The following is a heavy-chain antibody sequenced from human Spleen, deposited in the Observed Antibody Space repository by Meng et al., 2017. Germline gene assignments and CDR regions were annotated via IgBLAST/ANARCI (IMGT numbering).Heavy chain of an antibody. D-gene: IGHD4-17*01. CDR2: ISSSSSYI. Sequence: GGSLRLSCAASGFTFDDYGMSWVRQAPGKGLEWVSSISSSSSYIYYADSVKGRFTVSRDNGKNLLYLQMSRLRAEDTAVYYCARGALYGDYNTDSFDIWGLGTMVTVSS. CDR1: GFTFDDYG. V-gene: IGHV3-21*01. J-gene: IGHJ3*02. CDR3: ARGALYGDYNTDSFDI.